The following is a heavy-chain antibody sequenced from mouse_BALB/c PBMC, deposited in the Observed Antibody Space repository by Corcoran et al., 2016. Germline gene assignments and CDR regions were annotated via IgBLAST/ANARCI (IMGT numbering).Heavy chain of an antibody. CDR3: ARGALLWYFDY. Sequence: EVQLQQSGPELVKPGASVKISCKASGYSFTGYYMHWVKQSHVKSLEWIGRINPYNGATSYNQNFKDKASLTVDKSSSTAYMELHSLTSEDSAVYYGARGALLWYFDYWGQGTTLTVSS. CDR1: GYSFTGYY. V-gene: IGHV1-26*01. J-gene: IGHJ2*01. CDR2: INPYNGAT. D-gene: IGHD1-1*02.